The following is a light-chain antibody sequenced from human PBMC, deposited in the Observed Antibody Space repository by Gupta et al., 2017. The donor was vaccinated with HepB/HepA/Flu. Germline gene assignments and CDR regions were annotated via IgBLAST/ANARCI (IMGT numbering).Light chain of an antibody. J-gene: IGKJ1*01. V-gene: IGKV2-28*01. Sequence: DTVLTQSPLSLPVTPGEPASISCRSSQSLLHSNGYNYLDWYLQKPGQSPQPLIYLGSNRASGGPDRFSGSGSGTDFTLKISRVEAEDVGVYYCMQPLQTPWTFGQGTKVEIK. CDR2: LGS. CDR1: QSLLHSNGYNY. CDR3: MQPLQTPWT.